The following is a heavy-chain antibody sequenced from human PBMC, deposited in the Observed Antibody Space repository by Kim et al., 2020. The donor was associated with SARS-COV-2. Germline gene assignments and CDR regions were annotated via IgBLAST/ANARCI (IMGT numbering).Heavy chain of an antibody. D-gene: IGHD5-12*01. Sequence: GGSLRLSCAASGFTFSSYGMHWVRQAPGKGLEWVAVISYDGSNKYYADSVKGRFTISRDNSKNTLYLQMNSLRAEDTAVYYCAKDVARRDGYTPLDYWGQGTLVTVSS. J-gene: IGHJ4*02. V-gene: IGHV3-30*18. CDR3: AKDVARRDGYTPLDY. CDR2: ISYDGSNK. CDR1: GFTFSSYG.